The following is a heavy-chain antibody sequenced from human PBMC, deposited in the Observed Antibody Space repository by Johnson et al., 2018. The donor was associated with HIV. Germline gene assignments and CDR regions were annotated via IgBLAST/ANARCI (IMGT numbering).Heavy chain of an antibody. CDR2: IKSKSDGETT. J-gene: IGHJ3*02. V-gene: IGHV3-15*01. D-gene: IGHD6-13*01. CDR3: SRHGGAPYSSSWYPLFGAFDI. CDR1: GFTFSNAW. Sequence: VQLVESGGGLVKPGGSLRLSCAASGFTFSNAWMSWVRQAPGKGLEWVGRIKSKSDGETTDYAAPVKGRFAISRADSKNTLYVQMNSLKTEDTAVYYCSRHGGAPYSSSWYPLFGAFDIWGQGTMVTVSS.